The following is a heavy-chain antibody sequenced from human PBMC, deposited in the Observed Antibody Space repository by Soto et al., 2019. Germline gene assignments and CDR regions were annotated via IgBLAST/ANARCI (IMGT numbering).Heavy chain of an antibody. V-gene: IGHV3-21*01. CDR3: ANDPLTFLGYCSSTSCYAVDY. CDR1: GFTFSSYS. D-gene: IGHD2-2*01. J-gene: IGHJ4*02. CDR2: ISSSSSYI. Sequence: PGGSLRLSCAASGFTFSSYSMNWVRQAPGKGLEWVSSISSSSSYIYYADSVKGRFTISRDNAKNSLYLQMNSLRAEDTAVYYCANDPLTFLGYCSSTSCYAVDYWGQGTLVTVSS.